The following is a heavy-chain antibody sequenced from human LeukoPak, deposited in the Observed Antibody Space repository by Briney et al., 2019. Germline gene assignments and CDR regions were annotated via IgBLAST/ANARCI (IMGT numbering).Heavy chain of an antibody. CDR3: ARHGSLWFGDRNWFDP. CDR1: GYSFTSYW. D-gene: IGHD3-10*01. Sequence: GESLKISCQGSGYSFTSYWIGWVRQMPGKGLEWMGIIYPGDSDTRYSPSFQGQVTISADKSISTAYLQWSSLKASDTAMYYCARHGSLWFGDRNWFDPWGQGTLVTVSS. CDR2: IYPGDSDT. V-gene: IGHV5-51*01. J-gene: IGHJ5*02.